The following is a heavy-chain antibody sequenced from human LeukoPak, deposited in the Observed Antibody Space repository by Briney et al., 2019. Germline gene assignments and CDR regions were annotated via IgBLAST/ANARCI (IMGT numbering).Heavy chain of an antibody. CDR2: IRSQAYGGTT. CDR3: TRDDEDGYRFMSDY. CDR1: GFTFGDYA. D-gene: IGHD5-24*01. V-gene: IGHV3-49*03. J-gene: IGHJ4*02. Sequence: GGSLRLSCTASGFTFGDYAMSWFRQAPGKGLEWVSFIRSQAYGGTTEYAASVKGRFTISRDDSKSIAYLQMNSLKTENTVVYYCTRDDEDGYRFMSDYWGQGTLVTVSS.